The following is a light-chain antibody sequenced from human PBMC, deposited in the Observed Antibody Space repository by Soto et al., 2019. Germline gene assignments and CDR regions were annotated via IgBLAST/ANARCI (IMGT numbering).Light chain of an antibody. J-gene: IGKJ1*01. CDR2: GAS. Sequence: EIVMTQSPVTLSVSPGERATLSCRASQNISRSLAWYQQKPGQARRLLIYGASTRATGIPARFSGSGSGTDFTLTISSLEPEDFAVYYCQQCYNWPQWTFGQGTKVDIK. CDR3: QQCYNWPQWT. V-gene: IGKV3D-15*01. CDR1: QNISRS.